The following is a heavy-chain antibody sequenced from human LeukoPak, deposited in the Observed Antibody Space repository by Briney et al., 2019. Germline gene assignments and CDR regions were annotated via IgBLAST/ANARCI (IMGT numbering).Heavy chain of an antibody. CDR3: ARVTLVRGVAHNVDY. J-gene: IGHJ4*02. D-gene: IGHD3-10*01. CDR1: GFTFSDHY. Sequence: QPGGSLRLSCAASGFTFSDHYMDWVRQAPDKRLEWVGRSRDRANSYTTEYAASVKGRFTISRDASNNSLYLQMNSLKTEDTAVYYCARVTLVRGVAHNVDYWGQGTLVTVSS. V-gene: IGHV3-72*01. CDR2: SRDRANSYTT.